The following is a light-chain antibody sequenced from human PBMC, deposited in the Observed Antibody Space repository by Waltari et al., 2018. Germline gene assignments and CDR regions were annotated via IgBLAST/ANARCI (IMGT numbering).Light chain of an antibody. J-gene: IGKJ4*01. CDR2: DTS. Sequence: EVVLTHSPVTLSLAAGERATLSCRDSDRVSNYLAWYQQQPGQSPRLLIFDTSKRATGIPARFSGSGYGTDFTLTINNLEAEDFALYYCQQGSILPLTFGGGTKVEI. CDR3: QQGSILPLT. V-gene: IGKV3-11*01. CDR1: DRVSNY.